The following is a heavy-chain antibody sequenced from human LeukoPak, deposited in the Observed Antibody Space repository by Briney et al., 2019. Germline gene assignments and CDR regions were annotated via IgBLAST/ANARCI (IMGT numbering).Heavy chain of an antibody. V-gene: IGHV4-61*10. CDR3: ARGGAMGTYYYYMDV. Sequence: SETLSLTCTVSGGSINSGSYCWSWIRQSAGKGLEWIGHIHISGSTNYNSSLKSRVTISVDTSKNQFSLKLSSVTAADTAVYYCARGGAMGTYYYYMDVWGKGTTVTISS. CDR1: GGSINSGSYC. D-gene: IGHD1-1*01. J-gene: IGHJ6*03. CDR2: IHISGST.